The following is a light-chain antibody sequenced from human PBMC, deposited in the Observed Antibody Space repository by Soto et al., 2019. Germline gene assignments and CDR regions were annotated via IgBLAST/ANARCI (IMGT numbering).Light chain of an antibody. Sequence: DIVFTQSPGTLSLSPGERVTLSCTASQIVTSEYLAWYHQEPGQAPRXXXYGASNRATGIPDRFSGSGSGTDFTLSISRLEHGDFGMYFCHQYGSSPRTFGQGTKVDIK. CDR1: QIVTSEY. CDR2: GAS. V-gene: IGKV3-20*01. J-gene: IGKJ1*01. CDR3: HQYGSSPRT.